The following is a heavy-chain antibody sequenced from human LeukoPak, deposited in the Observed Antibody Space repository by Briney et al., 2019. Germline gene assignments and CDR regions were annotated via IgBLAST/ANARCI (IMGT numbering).Heavy chain of an antibody. CDR2: IYYSGYT. Sequence: SETLSLTCTVSGXSISSSSYYWGWIRQPPGKGLEWIGTIYYSGYTYYNPSLKSRVTISVDTSKNQFSLKVSSVTAADTAVYYCARRTDSYGYLDYWGQGTLVTVSS. J-gene: IGHJ4*02. D-gene: IGHD5-18*01. CDR3: ARRTDSYGYLDY. CDR1: GXSISSSSYY. V-gene: IGHV4-39*01.